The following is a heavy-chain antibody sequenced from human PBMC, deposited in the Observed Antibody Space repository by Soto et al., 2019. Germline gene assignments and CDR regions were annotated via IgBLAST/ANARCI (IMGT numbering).Heavy chain of an antibody. CDR2: INHSGST. D-gene: IGHD3-10*01. Sequence: PSETLSLTCAVYGGSFSGYYWSWIRQPPGKGLEWIGEINHSGSTNYNPSLKSRVTISVDTSKNQFSLKLSSVTAADTAVYYCAVGGIYYGSYDYWGQGTLVTVSS. V-gene: IGHV4-34*01. CDR1: GGSFSGYY. J-gene: IGHJ4*02. CDR3: AVGGIYYGSYDY.